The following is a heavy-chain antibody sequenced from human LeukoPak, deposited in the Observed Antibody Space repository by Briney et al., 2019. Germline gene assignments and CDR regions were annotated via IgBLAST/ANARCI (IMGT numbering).Heavy chain of an antibody. CDR1: GFTFSNYA. J-gene: IGHJ5*01. V-gene: IGHV3-23*01. D-gene: IGHD2-21*02. Sequence: PGGSLRLSCAAAGFTFSNYAVSWVRQAPGKGLAWRSAIDSSGRSTFYADSVKGRFTISRDNSKSTLYLQMNSLRAEDTAVYYCAKHLANCGGDCYAAWGQGTLVTVSS. CDR2: IDSSGRST. CDR3: AKHLANCGGDCYAA.